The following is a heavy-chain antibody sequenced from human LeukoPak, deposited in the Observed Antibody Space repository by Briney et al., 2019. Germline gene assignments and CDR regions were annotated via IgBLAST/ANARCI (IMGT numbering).Heavy chain of an antibody. J-gene: IGHJ4*02. CDR2: ISSSSSTI. CDR1: GFTFSSYS. CDR3: ARSTYYDILTGYYYFDY. Sequence: GGSLRLSCAASGFTFSSYSMNWVRQAPGKGLEWVSYISSSSSTIYHADSVKGRFTISRDNAKNSLYLQMNSLRAEDTAMYYCARSTYYDILTGYYYFDYWGQGTLVTVSS. V-gene: IGHV3-48*04. D-gene: IGHD3-9*01.